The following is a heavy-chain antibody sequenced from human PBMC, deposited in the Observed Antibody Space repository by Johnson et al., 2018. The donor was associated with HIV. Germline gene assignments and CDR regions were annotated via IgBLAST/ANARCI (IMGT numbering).Heavy chain of an antibody. CDR2: IKSKTDGGTT. CDR1: GFTFSNAW. D-gene: IGHD5-12*01. CDR3: ARVRRLADAFDL. Sequence: VQLVESGGGLVKPGGSLRLSCAVSGFTFSNAWMSWVRQAPGKGLEWVGRIKSKTDGGTTDYAAPVKGRFTISRDDSKNTLDLQMNSLKTEDTAVYYCARVRRLADAFDLWGQGTMVTVSS. V-gene: IGHV3-15*01. J-gene: IGHJ3*01.